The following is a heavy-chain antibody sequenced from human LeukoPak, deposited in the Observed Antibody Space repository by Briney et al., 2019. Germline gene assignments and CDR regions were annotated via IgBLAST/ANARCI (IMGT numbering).Heavy chain of an antibody. CDR2: ISYDGSNK. V-gene: IGHV3-30-3*01. J-gene: IGHJ4*02. Sequence: PGGSLRLSCAASGFTFSSYAMHWVRQAPGKGLEWVAVISYDGSNKYYADSVKGRFTISRDNSKNTLYLQMNSLRAEDTAVYYCARGYIAAAGTGFDYWGQGTLVTVSS. CDR1: GFTFSSYA. CDR3: ARGYIAAAGTGFDY. D-gene: IGHD6-13*01.